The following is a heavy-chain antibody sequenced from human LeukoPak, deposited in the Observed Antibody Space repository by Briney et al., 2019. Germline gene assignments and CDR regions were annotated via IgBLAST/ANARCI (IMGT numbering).Heavy chain of an antibody. CDR1: GGSISSYY. CDR2: IYTSGIA. V-gene: IGHV4-4*07. D-gene: IGHD6-6*01. Sequence: PSETLSLTCTVSGGSISSYYWSWIRQPAGKGLEWIGRIYTSGIANYNPSLKSRVTMSVDTSQNQFSLKLSSVTAADTAVYYCARGGRIAARQVGYYYYYYMDVWGKGTTVTVSS. J-gene: IGHJ6*03. CDR3: ARGGRIAARQVGYYYYYYMDV.